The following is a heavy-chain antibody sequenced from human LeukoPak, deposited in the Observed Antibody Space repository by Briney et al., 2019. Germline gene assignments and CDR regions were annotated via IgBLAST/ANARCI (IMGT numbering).Heavy chain of an antibody. V-gene: IGHV4-30-2*01. Sequence: SQTLSLTCAVSGGSISSGGYSWSWIRQPPGKGLEWIGYIYHSGSTYYIPSLKSRVTISVDRSKNQFSLKLSSVTAADTAVYYCARGGSGSYLDYWGQGTLVTVSS. D-gene: IGHD3-10*01. CDR3: ARGGSGSYLDY. J-gene: IGHJ4*02. CDR2: IYHSGST. CDR1: GGSISSGGYS.